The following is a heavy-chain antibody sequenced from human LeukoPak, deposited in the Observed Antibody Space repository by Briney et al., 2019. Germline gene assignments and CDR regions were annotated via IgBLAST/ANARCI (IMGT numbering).Heavy chain of an antibody. Sequence: SETLSLTCTVSGGSISSGGYYWSWIRQPPGKGLEWIGYTYHSGSTYYNPSLKSRVTISVDRSKNQFSLKLSSVTAADTAVYYCAKDMARPGWDILVGDYYYGMDVWGQGTTVTVSS. D-gene: IGHD1-26*01. CDR1: GGSISSGGYY. CDR3: AKDMARPGWDILVGDYYYGMDV. V-gene: IGHV4-30-2*01. J-gene: IGHJ6*02. CDR2: TYHSGST.